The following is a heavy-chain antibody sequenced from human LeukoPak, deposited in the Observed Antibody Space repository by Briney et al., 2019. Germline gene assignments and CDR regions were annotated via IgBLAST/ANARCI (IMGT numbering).Heavy chain of an antibody. V-gene: IGHV4-59*01. CDR2: VYYTGST. CDR3: ARISSSNWYNERGAFDV. Sequence: PSETLCLTCTVSGGSISSYDWSWVRQPPGKGLEWVGCVYYTGSTNDSPSLTSRVTISVDTSKNQFSLKLRSVTAADTAVYYCARISSSNWYNERGAFDVWGQGTMVTVSS. J-gene: IGHJ3*01. CDR1: GGSISSYD. D-gene: IGHD6-13*01.